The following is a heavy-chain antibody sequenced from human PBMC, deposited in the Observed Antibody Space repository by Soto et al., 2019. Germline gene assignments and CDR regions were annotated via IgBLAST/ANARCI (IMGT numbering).Heavy chain of an antibody. J-gene: IGHJ6*03. CDR2: VNNGGSST. CDR3: ARYCSGGSLCYMGV. V-gene: IGHV3-23*01. D-gene: IGHD2-15*01. CDR1: GFTFSNYA. Sequence: EVQLLESGGGLVQPGGSLRLSCAASGFTFSNYAMSWVRQAPGKGLEWVSSVNNGGSSTYYADSVKGRFTISRDNSKNTLYRQMNGLRAEDTAVYYCARYCSGGSLCYMGVWGKGTTVTVSS.